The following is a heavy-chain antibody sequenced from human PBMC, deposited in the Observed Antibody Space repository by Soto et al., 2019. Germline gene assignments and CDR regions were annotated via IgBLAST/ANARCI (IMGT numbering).Heavy chain of an antibody. CDR1: GFTFDDYA. J-gene: IGHJ4*02. CDR2: MSWNSGSI. CDR3: AKDIGYYAAATGHFDY. V-gene: IGHV3-9*01. Sequence: EVQLVESGGGLVQPGRSLRLSCAASGFTFDDYAMHWVRQAAGKGLEWVSGMSWNSGSIGYADSVKARFTISRDNAKNSLYLQMNSLRAEDTALYYCAKDIGYYAAATGHFDYWGQGTLVTVSS. D-gene: IGHD6-13*01.